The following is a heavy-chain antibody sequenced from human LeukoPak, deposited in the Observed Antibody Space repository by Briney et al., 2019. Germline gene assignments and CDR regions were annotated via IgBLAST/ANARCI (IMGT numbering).Heavy chain of an antibody. CDR3: AVRGSYFDY. CDR1: GYLFNTNW. Sequence: GESLKISCEGPGYLFNTNWIAWVRQTPGKGLVWMGMVYPDDSDKRYNPSFQGQVTISADKSINTAYLQWDSLEASDTAIYYCAVRGSYFDYWGQGALVTVSS. V-gene: IGHV5-51*01. J-gene: IGHJ4*02. D-gene: IGHD3-10*01. CDR2: VYPDDSDK.